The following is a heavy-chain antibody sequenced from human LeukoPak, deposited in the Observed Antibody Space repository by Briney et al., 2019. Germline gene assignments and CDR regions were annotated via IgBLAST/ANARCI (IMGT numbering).Heavy chain of an antibody. Sequence: SETLSLTCTVSGGSISTYYWNWIRQPPGKGLEWIGYISNSGIITYNPSLKSRVTISVDTSKNQFSLKLSSVTAADTAVYYCARVLAAAGTYYYYYGMDVWGQGTTVTVSS. CDR2: ISNSGII. V-gene: IGHV4-59*12. CDR3: ARVLAAAGTYYYYYGMDV. J-gene: IGHJ6*02. D-gene: IGHD6-13*01. CDR1: GGSISTYY.